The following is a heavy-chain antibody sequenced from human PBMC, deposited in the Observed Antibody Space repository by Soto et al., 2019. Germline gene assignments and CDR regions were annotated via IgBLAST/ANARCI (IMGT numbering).Heavy chain of an antibody. V-gene: IGHV3-30-3*01. CDR1: GFTFSSYA. CDR3: ARDNKENYYDSSGYYLGSPYYYYYGMDV. CDR2: ISYDGSNK. Sequence: GGSLRLSCAASGFTFSSYAMHWVRQAPGKGLEWVAVISYDGSNKYYADSVKGRFTISRDNSKNTLYLQMNSLRAEDTAVYYCARDNKENYYDSSGYYLGSPYYYYYGMDVWRQGTTVT. J-gene: IGHJ6*02. D-gene: IGHD3-22*01.